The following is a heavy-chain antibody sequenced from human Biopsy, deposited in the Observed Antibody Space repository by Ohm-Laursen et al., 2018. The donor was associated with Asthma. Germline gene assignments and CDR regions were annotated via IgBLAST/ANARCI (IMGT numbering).Heavy chain of an antibody. Sequence: SLRLSCSASGFTFHNYVMHWVRQAPGKGLEWVAGIFFDGSNKYYADSVKGRFTTSRYNSKDTLYLQVNSLRGADTAVYYCARGKTWGRSYYFDYWGQGTLVTVSS. CDR3: ARGKTWGRSYYFDY. D-gene: IGHD6-6*01. CDR2: IFFDGSNK. J-gene: IGHJ4*02. V-gene: IGHV3-30-3*01. CDR1: GFTFHNYV.